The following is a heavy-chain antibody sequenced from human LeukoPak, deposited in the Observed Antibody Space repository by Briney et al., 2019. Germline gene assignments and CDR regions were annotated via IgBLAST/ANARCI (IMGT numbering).Heavy chain of an antibody. CDR2: IYSDGST. V-gene: IGHV3-53*01. D-gene: IGHD5-12*01. J-gene: IGHJ3*02. CDR1: GFAVSSNY. Sequence: GGSLRLSCAASGFAVSSNYISWVRQAPGKGLEWVSIIYSDGSTFHADSVKGRFTMCRDNSKNTLDFQMNSLRAEDTAVYFCARDRHRYRGINGDGDAFDIWGQGTMVTVSS. CDR3: ARDRHRYRGINGDGDAFDI.